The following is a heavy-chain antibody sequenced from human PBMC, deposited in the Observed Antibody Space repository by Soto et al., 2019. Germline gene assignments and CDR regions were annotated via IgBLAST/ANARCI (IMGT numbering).Heavy chain of an antibody. CDR1: GFTCSSFD. J-gene: IGHJ4*02. V-gene: IGHV3-23*01. D-gene: IGHD6-6*01. CDR3: AKDIEYSSSYGPVDY. Sequence: GGSLRLSCAASGFTCSSFDMSCVRQAPGRGLEWASAISGSGGITYYADSVKGRFTISRDNSKNTLYMQMNSLRAEDTAVYYCAKDIEYSSSYGPVDYWGQGTLVTVSA. CDR2: ISGSGGIT.